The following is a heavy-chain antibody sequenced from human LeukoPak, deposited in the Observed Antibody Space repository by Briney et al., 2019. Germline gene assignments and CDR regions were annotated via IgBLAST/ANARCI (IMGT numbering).Heavy chain of an antibody. J-gene: IGHJ5*02. Sequence: PGGSLRLSCAASGFTFSSYAMSWVRQAPGKGLEWVSAISGSGGSTYYADSVEGRFTISRDNSKNTLYLQMNSLRAEDTAVYYCAKGRRGIVATMSWFDPWGQGTLVTVSS. D-gene: IGHD5-12*01. V-gene: IGHV3-23*01. CDR1: GFTFSSYA. CDR2: ISGSGGST. CDR3: AKGRRGIVATMSWFDP.